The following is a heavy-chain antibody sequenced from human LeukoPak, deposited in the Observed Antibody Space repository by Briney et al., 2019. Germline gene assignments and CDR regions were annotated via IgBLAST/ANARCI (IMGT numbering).Heavy chain of an antibody. D-gene: IGHD1-26*01. CDR3: ARVGTWELQRVFDY. CDR2: INRGGNEV. Sequence: GGSLILSCAPSGFTFSDYWMTWVRQVPGKGLEWVANINRGGNEVHYVDSVKGRFTISRDNAKNSLYLQLDSLRVEDTAVYYCARVGTWELQRVFDYWGQGTLVTVSS. CDR1: GFTFSDYW. J-gene: IGHJ4*02. V-gene: IGHV3-7*01.